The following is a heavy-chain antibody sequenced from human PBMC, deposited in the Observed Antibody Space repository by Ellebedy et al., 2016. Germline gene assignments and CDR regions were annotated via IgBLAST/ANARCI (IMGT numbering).Heavy chain of an antibody. CDR1: GYTFTSYD. J-gene: IGHJ5*02. Sequence: ASVKVSCXASGYTFTSYDINWVRQATGQGLEWMGWMNPNSGNTGYAQKFQGRVTMTRNTSISTAYVQLSSLRSEDTAVYYCLVVVPAAIAGWFNPWGQGTLVTVSS. CDR3: LVVVPAAIAGWFNP. D-gene: IGHD2-2*02. CDR2: MNPNSGNT. V-gene: IGHV1-8*01.